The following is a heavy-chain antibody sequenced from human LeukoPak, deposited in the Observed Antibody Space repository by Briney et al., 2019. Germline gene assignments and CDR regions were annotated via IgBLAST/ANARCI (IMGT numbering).Heavy chain of an antibody. J-gene: IGHJ5*02. CDR2: IWYDGSNE. CDR1: GITFSSFG. CDR3: ARDSPLTAGPFDP. V-gene: IGHV3-33*01. D-gene: IGHD7-27*01. Sequence: GGSLRLSCVASGITFSSFGMHWVRQAPGKGLEWVAFIWYDGSNEYYADSAKGRFTIFRDNSKNTLYLQMNSLRGDDTAVYYCARDSPLTAGPFDPWGQGTLVTVSS.